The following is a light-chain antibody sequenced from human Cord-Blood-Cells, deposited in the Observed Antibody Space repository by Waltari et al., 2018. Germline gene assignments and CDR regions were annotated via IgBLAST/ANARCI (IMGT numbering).Light chain of an antibody. Sequence: DIVMTQSPDSLAVSLGERATINCKSSQSVLYSSNNKNYFAWYQQKPGPPPKLLIYWASTRESGVPDRFSGSGSGTDFTLTISSLQAEDVAVYYCQQYYSTPLTFGGGTKVEIK. CDR1: QSVLYSSNNKNY. CDR2: WAS. V-gene: IGKV4-1*01. J-gene: IGKJ4*01. CDR3: QQYYSTPLT.